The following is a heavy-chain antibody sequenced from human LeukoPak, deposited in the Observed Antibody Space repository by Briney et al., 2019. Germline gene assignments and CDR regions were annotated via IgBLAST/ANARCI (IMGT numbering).Heavy chain of an antibody. V-gene: IGHV4-59*01. CDR1: GGSISSYC. D-gene: IGHD3-3*01. CDR3: ARVSSFTRGYFDY. Sequence: SETLSLTCAVSGGSISSYCWSWIRQPPGKGLEWIGYIYHSGSTNYNPSLKSRVTMSVDTSKNPFSLKLSSLTAADTAVYYCARVSSFTRGYFDYWGQGTLVTVSS. CDR2: IYHSGST. J-gene: IGHJ4*02.